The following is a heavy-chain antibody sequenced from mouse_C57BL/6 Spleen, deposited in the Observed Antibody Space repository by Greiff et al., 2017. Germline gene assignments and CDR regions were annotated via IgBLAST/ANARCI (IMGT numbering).Heavy chain of an antibody. CDR2: IYPGSGNT. CDR1: GYTFTDYY. V-gene: IGHV1-76*01. CDR3: ARDYYGSSGANYFDY. J-gene: IGHJ2*01. D-gene: IGHD1-1*01. Sequence: VQLQQSGAELVRPGASVKLSCKASGYTFTDYYINWVKQRPGQGLEWIARIYPGSGNTYYNEKFKGKATLTAEKSSSTAYMQLSSLTSEDSAVYFCARDYYGSSGANYFDYWGQGTTLTVSS.